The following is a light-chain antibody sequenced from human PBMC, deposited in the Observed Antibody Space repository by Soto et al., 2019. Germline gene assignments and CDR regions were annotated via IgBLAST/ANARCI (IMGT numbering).Light chain of an antibody. J-gene: IGKJ1*01. Sequence: EVVLTQSPGALSLSPGEGVTLSCRASQNIRGNDLAWYRQKRGQAPRLLIYGGSRRADGITDRFSGRGTGTNFDHTISRREPEDCAVGYCHYCGDSRPWLFGQGTKLEI. CDR3: HYCGDSRPWL. V-gene: IGKV3-20*01. CDR2: GGS. CDR1: QNIRGND.